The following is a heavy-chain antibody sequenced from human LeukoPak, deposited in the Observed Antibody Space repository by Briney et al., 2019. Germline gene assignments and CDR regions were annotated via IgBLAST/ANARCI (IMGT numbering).Heavy chain of an antibody. D-gene: IGHD6-13*01. CDR1: GFIFSSHG. J-gene: IGHJ3*02. CDR3: AQGVIAAAGTKEAFDI. Sequence: GGSLRLSCAASGFIFSSHGMNWVRQAPGKGLEWVSGISPSGDITYYADSVKGRFTISRDNSKNTVYLQMDSLRFEDAAVYYCAQGVIAAAGTKEAFDIWGQGTMVTVSS. V-gene: IGHV3-23*01. CDR2: ISPSGDIT.